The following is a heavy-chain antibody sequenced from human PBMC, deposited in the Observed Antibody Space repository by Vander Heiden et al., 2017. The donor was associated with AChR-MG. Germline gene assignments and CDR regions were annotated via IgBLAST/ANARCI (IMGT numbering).Heavy chain of an antibody. CDR1: GFPFTNDA. Sequence: QVQLVESGGGVVQPGRSLRLSCAASGFPFTNDAMHWVRQAPGKGPEWGALISYDGRNKEYADSVRGRLTISRDNSRNTLYLQMNSLRAEDTALYRCARDLDYHDGSGYFSYWGQGTLVTVSS. J-gene: IGHJ4*02. V-gene: IGHV3-30-3*01. CDR3: ARDLDYHDGSGYFSY. CDR2: ISYDGRNK. D-gene: IGHD3-22*01.